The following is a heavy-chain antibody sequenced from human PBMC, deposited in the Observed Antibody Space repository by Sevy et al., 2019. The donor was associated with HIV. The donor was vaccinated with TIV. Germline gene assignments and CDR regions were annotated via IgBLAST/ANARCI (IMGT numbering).Heavy chain of an antibody. V-gene: IGHV3-7*01. CDR3: ARARLPYRPDHYFDY. D-gene: IGHD2-2*01. J-gene: IGHJ4*02. Sequence: GGSLRLSCAASGFTFSSYWMSWVRQAPGKGLEWVANIKQDGSEKYYVDSVKGRFTISRDNAKKSLYLQMNSLRAEDTAVYYCARARLPYRPDHYFDYWGQGTLVTVSS. CDR2: IKQDGSEK. CDR1: GFTFSSYW.